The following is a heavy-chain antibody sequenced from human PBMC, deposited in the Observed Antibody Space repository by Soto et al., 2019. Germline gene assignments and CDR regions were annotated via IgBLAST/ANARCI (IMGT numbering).Heavy chain of an antibody. J-gene: IGHJ4*02. D-gene: IGHD4-17*01. CDR2: IYSGGST. CDR1: GFTVSSNY. Sequence: EVQLVESGGGLIQPGGSLRLSCAASGFTVSSNYMSWVRQAPGKGLEWVSVIYSGGSTYYADSVKGRFTISRDNSKNTLYLQMNSLRAEDPAVYYCARVYGDDEGYFAYWGQGTLVTVSS. CDR3: ARVYGDDEGYFAY. V-gene: IGHV3-53*01.